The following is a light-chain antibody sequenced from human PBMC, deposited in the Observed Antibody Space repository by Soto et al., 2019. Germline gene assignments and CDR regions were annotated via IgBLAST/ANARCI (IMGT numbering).Light chain of an antibody. CDR2: KAS. V-gene: IGKV1-5*03. CDR1: QTISSW. CDR3: QHYNSYSEA. Sequence: DIQMTQSPSTLSGSVGDRVTITCRASQTISSWLAWYQQKPRKAPKLLIYKASTLKSGVPSRFSGSGSGTEFTLTISILQPDDLATYYCQHYNSYSEAVGQGTKGEIK. J-gene: IGKJ1*01.